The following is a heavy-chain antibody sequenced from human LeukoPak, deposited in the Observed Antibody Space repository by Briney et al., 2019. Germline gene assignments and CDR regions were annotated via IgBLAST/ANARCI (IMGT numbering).Heavy chain of an antibody. J-gene: IGHJ3*02. D-gene: IGHD3-22*01. Sequence: GGSLRLSCAASGLTFSSYAMSWVRQAPGKGLEWVSANSGSGGSTYYADSVKGRFTISRDNSKNTLYLRMNSLRAEDTAVYYCAKGLYDSSGYSPNDAFDIWGQGTMVTVSS. CDR1: GLTFSSYA. V-gene: IGHV3-23*01. CDR2: NSGSGGST. CDR3: AKGLYDSSGYSPNDAFDI.